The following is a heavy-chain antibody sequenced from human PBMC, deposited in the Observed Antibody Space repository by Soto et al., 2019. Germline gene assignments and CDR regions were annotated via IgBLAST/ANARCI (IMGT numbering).Heavy chain of an antibody. Sequence: ASVKVSCKASGYTFTSYYMHWVRQAPGQGLEWMGIINPSGGSTSYAQKFQGRVTMTRDTSTSTVYMELSSLRSEDTAVYYCARSSGYYDILTGPWGAFGIWGQGTMVTVSS. CDR2: INPSGGST. D-gene: IGHD3-9*01. V-gene: IGHV1-46*01. CDR1: GYTFTSYY. CDR3: ARSSGYYDILTGPWGAFGI. J-gene: IGHJ3*02.